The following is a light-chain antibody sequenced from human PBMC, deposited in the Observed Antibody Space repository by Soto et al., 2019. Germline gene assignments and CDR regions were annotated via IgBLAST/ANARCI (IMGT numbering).Light chain of an antibody. CDR1: QTVRNNY. CDR3: QHFTSSTPP. J-gene: IGKJ4*01. Sequence: EVLLTQSPGTLSLSPGERATLSCRASQTVRNNYLAWYQQKPGQAPRLLIYDASSRATGIPDRFSGGGSGTDFTLTISRMEHEDFAVYYCQHFTSSTPPFGGGTKGDIK. CDR2: DAS. V-gene: IGKV3-20*01.